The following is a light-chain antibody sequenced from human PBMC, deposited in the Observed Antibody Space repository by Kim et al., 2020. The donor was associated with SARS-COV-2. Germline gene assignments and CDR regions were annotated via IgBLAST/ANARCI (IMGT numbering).Light chain of an antibody. CDR3: QQYMTWT. J-gene: IGKJ1*01. CDR2: RAS. Sequence: RAASVGDRVTITCRASQSINDYVAWYQFKLGKAPRLLIYRASTLNSGVPSRFSGGGSGTEFTLTISSLETDDFATYYCQQYMTWTFGHGTKVDIK. CDR1: QSINDY. V-gene: IGKV1-5*03.